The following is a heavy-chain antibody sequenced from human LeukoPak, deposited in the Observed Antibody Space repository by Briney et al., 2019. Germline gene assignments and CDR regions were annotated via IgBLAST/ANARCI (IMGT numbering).Heavy chain of an antibody. J-gene: IGHJ4*02. Sequence: ETLSLTCTVSGGSISPYYWNWVRQAPGKGLEWVSYISSSSSPIYYADSVKGRFTISRDNAKNSLYLQMNSLRDDDTAVYYCARDPGDYWGQGTLVTVSS. CDR2: ISSSSSPI. D-gene: IGHD3-10*01. CDR1: GGSISPYY. CDR3: ARDPGDY. V-gene: IGHV3-48*02.